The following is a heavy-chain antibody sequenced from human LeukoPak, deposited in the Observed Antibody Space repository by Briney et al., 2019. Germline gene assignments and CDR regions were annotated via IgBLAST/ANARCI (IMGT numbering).Heavy chain of an antibody. V-gene: IGHV4-39*07. J-gene: IGHJ4*02. D-gene: IGHD1-26*01. CDR3: ARQGSSGSYTD. CDR1: GGSISSSSYY. CDR2: IYYSGST. Sequence: SETLSLTCTVSGGSISSSSYYWGWIRQPPGKGLEWIGSIYYSGSTYYNPFLKSRVTISVDTSKNQFSLKLSSVTAADTAVYYCARQGSSGSYTDWGQGTLVTVSS.